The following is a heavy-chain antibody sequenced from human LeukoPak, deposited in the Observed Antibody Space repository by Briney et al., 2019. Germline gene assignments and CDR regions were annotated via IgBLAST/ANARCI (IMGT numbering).Heavy chain of an antibody. D-gene: IGHD3-16*02. CDR3: ARENRYYDYVWGSYRRFDY. J-gene: IGHJ4*02. Sequence: SETLSLTCAVYGGSFSGYYWSWIRQPPGKGLEWIGEINHSGITNYNPSLKSRVTISIETSKNQFSLKLSSVTAADTAVYYCARENRYYDYVWGSYRRFDYWGQGTLVTVSS. CDR2: INHSGIT. CDR1: GGSFSGYY. V-gene: IGHV4-34*01.